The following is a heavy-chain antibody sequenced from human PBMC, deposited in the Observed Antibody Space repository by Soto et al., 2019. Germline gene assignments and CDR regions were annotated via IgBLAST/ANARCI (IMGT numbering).Heavy chain of an antibody. J-gene: IGHJ4*02. CDR2: ISSSSSYI. D-gene: IGHD2-2*01. Sequence: GASLRLSCAASGFTFSSYSMNWVRQAPGKGLEWVSSISSSSSYIYYADSAKGRFTIARDNARNSLYLQMNSLRAEDTAVYSCARFPVPAAPYSFDYWGQGTLLTVSS. V-gene: IGHV3-21*01. CDR1: GFTFSSYS. CDR3: ARFPVPAAPYSFDY.